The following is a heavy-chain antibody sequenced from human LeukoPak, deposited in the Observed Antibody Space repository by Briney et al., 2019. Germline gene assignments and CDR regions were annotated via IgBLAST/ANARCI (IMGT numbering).Heavy chain of an antibody. Sequence: GGSLRLSCGASGFTFTNYGIHWVRQAPGKGLEWVAVIWYDRTNKYYADSVKGRFTISRDNPKNTVHLQMNSLRAEDTAVYYRPGDRFGGSYGPSVWGQGTLVTVSS. D-gene: IGHD3-10*01. CDR1: GFTFTNYG. CDR3: PGDRFGGSYGPSV. J-gene: IGHJ4*02. CDR2: IWYDRTNK. V-gene: IGHV3-33*01.